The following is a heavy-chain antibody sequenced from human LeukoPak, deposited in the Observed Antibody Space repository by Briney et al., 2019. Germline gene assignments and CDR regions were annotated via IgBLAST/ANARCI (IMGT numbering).Heavy chain of an antibody. CDR2: VDPRDGDT. Sequence: ASVKVSCKVYGNTLTELSMHWVRQAPGKGLEWVGGVDPRDGDTFYAQKFQGRVTMTEDTSTDTAYMELSSLRSEDTAVYYCATMGARGDTFVDYWGQGTLVTVSS. V-gene: IGHV1-24*01. D-gene: IGHD3-10*01. J-gene: IGHJ4*02. CDR3: ATMGARGDTFVDY. CDR1: GNTLTELS.